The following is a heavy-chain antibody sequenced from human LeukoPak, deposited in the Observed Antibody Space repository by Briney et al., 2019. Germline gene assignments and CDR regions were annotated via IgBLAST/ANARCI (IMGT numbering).Heavy chain of an antibody. CDR1: GFTFSSYA. CDR3: AKLCSSTSCLGAFDI. V-gene: IGHV3-23*01. CDR2: ISGSGGST. J-gene: IGHJ3*02. Sequence: PGGSLRLACAASGFTFSSYAMSWVRQAPGRGLEWVSAISGSGGSTYYADSVKGRFTISRDNSKNTLYLQMNSLRAEDTAVYYCAKLCSSTSCLGAFDIWGQGTMVTVSS. D-gene: IGHD2-2*01.